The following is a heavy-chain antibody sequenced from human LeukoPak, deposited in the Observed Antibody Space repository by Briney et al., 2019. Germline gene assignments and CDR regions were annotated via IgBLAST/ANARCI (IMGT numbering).Heavy chain of an antibody. V-gene: IGHV3-30*02. J-gene: IGHJ4*02. CDR3: AKVGYGDYLH. Sequence: GGSLRLSCAASGFPFSSYGLHWVRQAPGKGLEWLAFIRYDGSDKYYGDSVKGRFTISRDNSKNTLYLQMNSLRAEDTAVYYCAKVGYGDYLHWGQGTLVTVSS. CDR2: IRYDGSDK. D-gene: IGHD4-17*01. CDR1: GFPFSSYG.